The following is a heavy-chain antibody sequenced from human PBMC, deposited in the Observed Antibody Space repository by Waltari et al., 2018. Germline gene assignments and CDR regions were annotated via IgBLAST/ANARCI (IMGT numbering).Heavy chain of an antibody. Sequence: QVQLVQSGAEVKKPGASVKVSCKASGYTFTSYGISWVRQAPGQGLEWMGWISAYNGNTNYAQKLQGRVTMTTDTSTSTAYMELRSLRSDDTAVYYCARSALLWFRELLSYFDYWGQGTLVTVSS. D-gene: IGHD3-10*01. CDR2: ISAYNGNT. CDR3: ARSALLWFRELLSYFDY. V-gene: IGHV1-18*01. CDR1: GYTFTSYG. J-gene: IGHJ4*02.